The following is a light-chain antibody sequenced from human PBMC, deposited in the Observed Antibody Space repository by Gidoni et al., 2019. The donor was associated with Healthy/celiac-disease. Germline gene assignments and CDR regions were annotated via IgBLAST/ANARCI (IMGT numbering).Light chain of an antibody. CDR1: RSNRGNKY. CDR2: DNK. CDR3: GTWDSSLSAVV. V-gene: IGLV1-51*01. J-gene: IGLJ2*01. Sequence: QSVLTQPPSVSAAPGQKVTISCSGSRSNRGNKYVSWSHQPPRTAPKILIYDNKKRPSRVPDRFSGSKSGTSATLGITGLQTGDEADYYCGTWDSSLSAVVFGGGTKLTVL.